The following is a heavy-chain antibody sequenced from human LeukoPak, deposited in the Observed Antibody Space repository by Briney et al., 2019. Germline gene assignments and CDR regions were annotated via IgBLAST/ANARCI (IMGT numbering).Heavy chain of an antibody. D-gene: IGHD3-22*01. CDR1: GFTFDDYA. Sequence: PGRSLRLSCAASGFTFDDYAMHWVRQAPGKGLEWVSGISWNSGSIGYADSVKGRFTNSRDNAKNSLYLQMNSLRAEDTALYYCAKDRADSSGYYYDYWGQGTLVTVSS. CDR2: ISWNSGSI. J-gene: IGHJ4*02. V-gene: IGHV3-9*01. CDR3: AKDRADSSGYYYDY.